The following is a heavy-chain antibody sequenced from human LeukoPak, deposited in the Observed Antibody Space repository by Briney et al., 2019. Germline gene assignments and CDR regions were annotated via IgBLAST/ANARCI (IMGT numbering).Heavy chain of an antibody. D-gene: IGHD2-15*01. V-gene: IGHV1-3*01. J-gene: IGHJ4*02. CDR2: INVGNGDT. CDR1: GYTFTNYA. Sequence: GASVKVSCKASGYTFTNYAIHWVRQGPGQRLEWVGWINVGNGDTKYSQRFQGRVTLTRDTSATTAYMELSSLRSGDTAVYYCATSEEGRWGQGTLVTVSS. CDR3: ATSEEGR.